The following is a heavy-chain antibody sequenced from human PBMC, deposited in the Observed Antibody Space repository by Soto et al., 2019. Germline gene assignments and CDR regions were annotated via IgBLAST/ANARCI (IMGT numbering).Heavy chain of an antibody. CDR3: EITRWPDEY. CDR2: ISYDGSNK. CDR1: GLPFSSYG. Sequence: WGSLRLSCAASGLPFSSYGMHWVRQAPGKGLEWVAVISYDGSNKYYADSVKGRFTISRDNSKNTLYLQMNSLRAEDTAVYYCEITRWPDEYWGQGNLVTVSA. J-gene: IGHJ4*02. V-gene: IGHV3-30*03.